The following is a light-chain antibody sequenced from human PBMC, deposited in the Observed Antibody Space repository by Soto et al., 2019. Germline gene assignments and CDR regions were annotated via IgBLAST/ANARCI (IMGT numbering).Light chain of an antibody. Sequence: IQLTQSPSSLSASVGDRVSITCRASQDIKTYLAWYQQKQGKAPKLLISGTFTLQSGVPSRFNGSGSGTDFTLTISRLQPEDFAPYYCQHLNNYPPFTFGPGTKVYFE. CDR1: QDIKTY. J-gene: IGKJ3*01. V-gene: IGKV1-9*01. CDR2: GTF. CDR3: QHLNNYPPFT.